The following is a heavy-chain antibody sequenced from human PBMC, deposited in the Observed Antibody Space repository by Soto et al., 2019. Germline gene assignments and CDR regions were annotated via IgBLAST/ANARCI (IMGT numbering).Heavy chain of an antibody. CDR3: TTRGYCSGGSCERLDY. CDR1: EFTFSGSA. CDR2: IRSSANSYAT. Sequence: EVQLVESGGGLVQPGGSLKLSCAASEFTFSGSAIHWVRQASGEGLEWVGRIRSSANSYATSYAASVKGRFTISRDDSKNTAFLQMNSLKSEDTALYYCTTRGYCSGGSCERLDYWGQGTLVTVSS. J-gene: IGHJ4*02. V-gene: IGHV3-73*01. D-gene: IGHD2-15*01.